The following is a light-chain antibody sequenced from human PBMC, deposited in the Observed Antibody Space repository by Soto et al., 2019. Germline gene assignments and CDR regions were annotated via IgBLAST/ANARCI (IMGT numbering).Light chain of an antibody. CDR3: SSYTSSSTRV. Sequence: QSVLTQPAPVSGSPGQSITISCTGTSSDVGGYNYVSWYQQHPGKAPKLMIYDVSNRPSGVSNRFSGSKSGNTASLTISGLQADDEADYYCSSYTSSSTRVFGTGTKLTVL. V-gene: IGLV2-14*01. J-gene: IGLJ1*01. CDR2: DVS. CDR1: SSDVGGYNY.